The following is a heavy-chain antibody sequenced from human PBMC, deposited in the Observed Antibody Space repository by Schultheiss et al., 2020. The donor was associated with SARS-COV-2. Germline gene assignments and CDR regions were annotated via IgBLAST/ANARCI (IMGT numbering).Heavy chain of an antibody. CDR1: GGSISSYY. V-gene: IGHV4-59*06. CDR2: IYYSGST. CDR3: ARGRVRGVIFNWFDP. Sequence: SETLSLTCTVSGGSISSYYWSWIRQPPGKGLEWIGYIYYSGSTYYNPSLKSRVTISVDTSKNQFSLKLSSVTAADTVVYYCARGRVRGVIFNWFDPWGQGTLVTVSS. D-gene: IGHD3-10*01. J-gene: IGHJ5*02.